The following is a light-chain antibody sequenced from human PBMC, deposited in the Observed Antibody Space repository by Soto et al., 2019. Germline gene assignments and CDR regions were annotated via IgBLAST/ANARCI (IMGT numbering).Light chain of an antibody. CDR1: KLGDKY. V-gene: IGLV3-1*01. CDR2: QDT. CDR3: QAWDSSTVV. J-gene: IGLJ2*01. Sequence: ELTQPPSVSVSPGQTASITCSGDKLGDKYACWYQQKPGQSPVLVIYQDTKRPSGIPERFSGSNSGNTATLTISGTQAMDEADYYCQAWDSSTVVFGGGTKLTVL.